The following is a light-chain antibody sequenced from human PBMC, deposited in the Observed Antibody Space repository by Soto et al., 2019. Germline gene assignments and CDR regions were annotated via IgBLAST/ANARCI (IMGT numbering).Light chain of an antibody. CDR2: GAS. J-gene: IGKJ4*01. CDR1: QSISGN. Sequence: EIVMTQSPATLSVSPGERATLSCRASQSISGNLAWYQQKPGQAPRLLIYGASTRATGIPARFSGSGSGTEYTLTISSLQSEDFAVYYCQQYNNWPPLTFGGGTKVEIK. V-gene: IGKV3-15*01. CDR3: QQYNNWPPLT.